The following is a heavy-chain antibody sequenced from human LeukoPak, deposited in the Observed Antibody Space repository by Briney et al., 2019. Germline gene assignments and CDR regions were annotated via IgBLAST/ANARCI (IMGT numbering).Heavy chain of an antibody. V-gene: IGHV4-30-4*01. Sequence: SQTLSLTCTVSGGSISSGDYYWSWIRQPPGKGLEWIGYIYYSGSTYYNPSLKSRVTISVDTSKNQFSLNLSAVTAADAATYYCARHVATNYYYNYYGLDVWGQGTTVTVSS. CDR1: GGSISSGDYY. D-gene: IGHD3-10*02. J-gene: IGHJ6*02. CDR3: ARHVATNYYYNYYGLDV. CDR2: IYYSGST.